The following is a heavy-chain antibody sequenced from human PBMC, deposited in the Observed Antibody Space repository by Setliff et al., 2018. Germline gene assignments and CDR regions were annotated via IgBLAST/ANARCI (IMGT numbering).Heavy chain of an antibody. CDR2: ISPYTGNT. D-gene: IGHD3-9*01. J-gene: IGHJ6*02. CDR1: GYTFTDFG. V-gene: IGHV1-18*01. Sequence: ASVKVSCKASGYTFTDFGINWVRQAPGQGLEWMGWISPYTGNTYSAQRFQGRVTLTTDTSTSTAYMELRNLRSDDAAIYYCAKEPAISLTEAIRRSYYDYALDVWGQGTTVTVSS. CDR3: AKEPAISLTEAIRRSYYDYALDV.